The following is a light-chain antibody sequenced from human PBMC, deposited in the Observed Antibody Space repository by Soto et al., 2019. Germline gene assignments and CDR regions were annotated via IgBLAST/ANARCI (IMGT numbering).Light chain of an antibody. CDR2: GAS. CDR3: QQYGTSPWT. J-gene: IGKJ1*01. Sequence: EIVLTQSPGTLSLSPGERATLSCRASQSISSSYLAWYQQKPGQAPMLLIYGASSRAVGIPANFSGSGSGTDFTLTISRLEPEDFAVYYCQQYGTSPWTFGQGTKVEIK. V-gene: IGKV3-20*01. CDR1: QSISSSY.